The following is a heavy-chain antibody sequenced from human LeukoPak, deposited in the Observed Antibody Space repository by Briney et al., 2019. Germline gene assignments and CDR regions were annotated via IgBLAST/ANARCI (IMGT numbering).Heavy chain of an antibody. CDR2: ISSGGTI. D-gene: IGHD6-13*01. V-gene: IGHV3-48*03. J-gene: IGHJ3*02. CDR1: AFTFSSYE. Sequence: PGGSLRLPCAASAFTFSSYEMNWVRQAPGKGLEWVSYISSGGTIYYADSVKGRFTISRDNAKNSLYLQMDSLRAEDTAVYYCARVSGKQSSSWYAFDIWGQGTMVTVSS. CDR3: ARVSGKQSSSWYAFDI.